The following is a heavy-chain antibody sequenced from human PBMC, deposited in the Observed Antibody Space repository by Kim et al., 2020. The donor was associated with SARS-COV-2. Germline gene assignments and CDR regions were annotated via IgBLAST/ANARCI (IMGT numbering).Heavy chain of an antibody. J-gene: IGHJ4*02. CDR3: ARHGRDGGQSYIVVVVAATYYFDY. CDR2: IYYSGST. CDR1: GGSISSSSYY. V-gene: IGHV4-39*01. D-gene: IGHD2-15*01. Sequence: SETLSLTCTVSGGSISSSSYYWGWIRQPPGKGLEWIGSIYYSGSTYYNPSLKSRVTISVDTSKNQFSLKLSSVTAADTAVYYCARHGRDGGQSYIVVVVAATYYFDYWGQGTLVTVSS.